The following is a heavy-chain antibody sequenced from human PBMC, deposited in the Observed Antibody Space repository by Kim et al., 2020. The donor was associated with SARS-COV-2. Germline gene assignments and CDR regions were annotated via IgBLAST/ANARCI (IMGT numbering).Heavy chain of an antibody. CDR3: AKDGRKKKYDILRRGMDV. D-gene: IGHD3-9*01. J-gene: IGHJ6*02. V-gene: IGHV3-23*01. Sequence: KGRFTISRDNSKNTLYLQMNSLRAEDTAVYYCAKDGRKKKYDILRRGMDVWGQGTTVTVSS.